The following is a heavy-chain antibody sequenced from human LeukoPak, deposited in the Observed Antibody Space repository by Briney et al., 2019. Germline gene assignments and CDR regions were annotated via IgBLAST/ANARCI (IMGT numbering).Heavy chain of an antibody. CDR2: ISSNGGST. J-gene: IGHJ4*02. CDR1: GFTFSSYA. V-gene: IGHV3-64*01. Sequence: GGSLRLSCAASGFTFSSYAMHWVRQAPGKGLEYVSAISSNGGSTYYANSVKGRFTISRENAKNSLFLQMNSLGAEDTALYYCAPPFYHYYTSADPHNPDYWGRGTLVTVSS. D-gene: IGHD3-22*01. CDR3: APPFYHYYTSADPHNPDY.